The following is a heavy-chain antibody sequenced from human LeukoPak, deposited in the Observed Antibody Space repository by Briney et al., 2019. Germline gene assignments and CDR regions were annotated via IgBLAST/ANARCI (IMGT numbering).Heavy chain of an antibody. D-gene: IGHD6-19*01. CDR3: ATQATSGWHFS. Sequence: ASVKVSCKASGYTFTGYYMHWVRQALGQGPEWMGWINPNSGGTNYAQKFQGRVTMTRDTSLSTVYMELSRLRSDDTAVYYCATQATSGWHFSWGQGTLVTVSS. V-gene: IGHV1-2*02. J-gene: IGHJ5*02. CDR1: GYTFTGYY. CDR2: INPNSGGT.